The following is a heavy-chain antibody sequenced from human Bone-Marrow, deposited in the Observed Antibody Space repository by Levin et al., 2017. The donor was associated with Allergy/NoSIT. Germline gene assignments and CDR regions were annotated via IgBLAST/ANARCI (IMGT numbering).Heavy chain of an antibody. CDR3: ARGLTLRFLEWPVCGMDV. D-gene: IGHD3-3*01. CDR1: GYTFTGYY. J-gene: IGHJ6*02. CDR2: INPNSGGT. Sequence: ASVKVSCKASGYTFTGYYMHWVRQAPGQGLEWMGWINPNSGGTNYAQKFQGRVTMTRDTSISTAYMELSRLRSDDTAVYYCARGLTLRFLEWPVCGMDVWGQGTTVTVSS. V-gene: IGHV1-2*02.